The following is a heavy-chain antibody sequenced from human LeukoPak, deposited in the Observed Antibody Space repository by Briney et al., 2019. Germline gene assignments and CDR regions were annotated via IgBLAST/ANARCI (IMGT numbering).Heavy chain of an antibody. Sequence: ASVKVSCKASGYTFTCYGISWVRQAPGQGLEWMGWISAYNGNTDYAQKLQGRVTMTTDTSTSTAYMELRSLRSDDTAVYYCASGGAVAGLFDPWGQGTLVTVSS. D-gene: IGHD6-19*01. V-gene: IGHV1-18*01. CDR3: ASGGAVAGLFDP. CDR1: GYTFTCYG. J-gene: IGHJ5*02. CDR2: ISAYNGNT.